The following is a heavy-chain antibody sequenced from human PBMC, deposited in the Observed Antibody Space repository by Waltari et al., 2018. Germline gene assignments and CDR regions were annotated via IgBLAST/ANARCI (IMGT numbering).Heavy chain of an antibody. CDR3: SRGRAPAESDYYYYMDV. Sequence: EVQLVESGGGLVQPGGSLRLSCAASGFTFSSYWISWVRQAPGKGLDGVAKIKQDGSEKYYVDSVKGRFTISRDNAKNSLYLQMSSLRAEDTAVYYCSRGRAPAESDYYYYMDVWGKGTTVTVSS. V-gene: IGHV3-7*04. D-gene: IGHD2-2*01. CDR2: IKQDGSEK. J-gene: IGHJ6*03. CDR1: GFTFSSYW.